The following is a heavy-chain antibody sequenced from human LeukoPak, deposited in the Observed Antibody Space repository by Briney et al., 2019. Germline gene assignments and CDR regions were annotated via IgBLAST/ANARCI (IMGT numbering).Heavy chain of an antibody. CDR1: GFTFSDYA. V-gene: IGHV3-23*01. CDR3: AKDSVQRNGVFDAFDI. J-gene: IGHJ3*02. CDR2: IGGGGRTT. D-gene: IGHD2-8*01. Sequence: PGGSLRLSCTASGFTFSDYAMNWVRQAPGKGLEWVSHIGGGGRTTDYADAAKGRFTFSRDNSKTKLYLQINSLSADDTAVFYCAKDSVQRNGVFDAFDIWGQGTMVTVSS.